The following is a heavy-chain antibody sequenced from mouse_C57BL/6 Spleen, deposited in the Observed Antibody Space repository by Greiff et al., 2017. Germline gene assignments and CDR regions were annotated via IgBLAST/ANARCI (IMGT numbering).Heavy chain of an antibody. CDR3: ARNYGSSYGFDY. Sequence: EVQLQESGPGMVKPSQSLSLTCTVTGYSITSGYDWHWIRHFPGNKLEWMGYISYSGSTNYNPSLKSRISITHDTSKNHFFLKLNSVTTEDTATYYCARNYGSSYGFDYWGQGTTLTVSS. D-gene: IGHD1-1*01. CDR1: GYSITSGYD. V-gene: IGHV3-1*01. CDR2: ISYSGST. J-gene: IGHJ2*01.